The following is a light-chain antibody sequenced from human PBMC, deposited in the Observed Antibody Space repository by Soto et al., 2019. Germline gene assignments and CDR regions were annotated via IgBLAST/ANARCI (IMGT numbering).Light chain of an antibody. CDR2: EVS. J-gene: IGLJ1*01. CDR1: SSDVGYYNY. CDR3: SSYTSSSTRV. Sequence: QSALTQPASVSGSPGQSITISCTGTSSDVGYYNYVSWYQQHPGKVPKLMIYEVSNRPSGVPDRFSGSKSGNTASLTISGLQAEDEADYYCSSYTSSSTRVFGTGTKLTVL. V-gene: IGLV2-14*01.